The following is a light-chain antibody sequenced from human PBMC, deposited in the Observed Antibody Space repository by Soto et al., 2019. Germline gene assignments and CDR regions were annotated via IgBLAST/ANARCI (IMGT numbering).Light chain of an antibody. J-gene: IGLJ3*02. CDR3: SSYTSSSIWV. Sequence: QSALTQPASVSGSPGQSITISCTGTSSDVGAYNYVSWYQQHPGKVPKLMIYEVSNRPSGVSNRFSGSKSGNTASLTISGLQAEDEADYYCSSYTSSSIWVFGGGTKLTVL. CDR2: EVS. CDR1: SSDVGAYNY. V-gene: IGLV2-14*01.